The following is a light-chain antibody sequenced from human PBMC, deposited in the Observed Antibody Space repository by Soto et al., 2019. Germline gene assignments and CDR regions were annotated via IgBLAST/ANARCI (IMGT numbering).Light chain of an antibody. V-gene: IGLV2-11*01. Sequence: QSALIQPRSVSGSPGQSVTISCTGTSSDVGVYKYVSWYRQHPGKAPKLMIYDVITRPSGVPDRFSDSKSGNTASLTISGLQSEDEADYYCCSYAGDYTFVFGSGTKLTVL. CDR2: DVI. CDR1: SSDVGVYKY. CDR3: CSYAGDYTFV. J-gene: IGLJ1*01.